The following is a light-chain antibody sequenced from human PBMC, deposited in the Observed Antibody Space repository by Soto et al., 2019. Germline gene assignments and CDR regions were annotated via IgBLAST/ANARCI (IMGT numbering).Light chain of an antibody. J-gene: IGKJ4*01. CDR2: GAS. Sequence: EIVLTQSPGTLSLSPGERATLSCRASQSVSGTYLAWYQQNPGQAPRLLIYGASSRATGIPDRFSGSRSGTDFTLTISRLEPEYFAVYYCQQYDSSRLFGGGTKVEIK. CDR3: QQYDSSRL. V-gene: IGKV3-20*01. CDR1: QSVSGTY.